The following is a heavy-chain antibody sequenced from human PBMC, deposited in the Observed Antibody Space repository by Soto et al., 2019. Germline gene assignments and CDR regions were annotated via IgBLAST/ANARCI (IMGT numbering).Heavy chain of an antibody. Sequence: QITLKEAGPPLVKPTQTLTLTCSFSGFSLSTSGVGVGWIRQPPGKALEWLALIYWDDDTGYSTSLRNRLTITKDTSRNQVVLTMTNMDPADTATYYCAHTMAPRIFDSWGQGTLVTVSS. CDR1: GFSLSTSGVG. CDR3: AHTMAPRIFDS. V-gene: IGHV2-5*02. J-gene: IGHJ4*02. CDR2: IYWDDDT.